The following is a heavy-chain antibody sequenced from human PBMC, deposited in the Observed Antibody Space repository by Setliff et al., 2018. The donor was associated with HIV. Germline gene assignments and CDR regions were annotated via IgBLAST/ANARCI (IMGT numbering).Heavy chain of an antibody. CDR2: INAGNGNT. CDR3: ARGYGAFDI. J-gene: IGHJ3*02. V-gene: IGHV1-3*01. Sequence: ASVKVSCKASGYTFTSYTMHWVRQAPGQRLEWMGWINAGNGNTKYSQKFQGRVTITRDTSTNTAYMELRSLRSDDTAVYYCARGYGAFDIWGQGTMVTVSS. D-gene: IGHD4-17*01. CDR1: GYTFTSYT.